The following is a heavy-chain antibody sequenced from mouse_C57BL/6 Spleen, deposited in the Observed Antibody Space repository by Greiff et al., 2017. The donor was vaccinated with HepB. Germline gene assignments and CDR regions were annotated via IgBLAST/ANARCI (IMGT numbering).Heavy chain of an antibody. CDR2: IDPSDSYT. CDR1: GYTFTSYW. D-gene: IGHD4-1*01. V-gene: IGHV1-50*01. J-gene: IGHJ2*01. Sequence: VQLQQPGAELVKPGASVKLSCKASGYTFTSYWMQWVKQRPGQGLEWIGEIDPSDSYTNYNQKFKGKATLTVDTSSSTAYMQLSSLTSEDSAVYYCARRANWDNYFDYWGQGTTLTVSS. CDR3: ARRANWDNYFDY.